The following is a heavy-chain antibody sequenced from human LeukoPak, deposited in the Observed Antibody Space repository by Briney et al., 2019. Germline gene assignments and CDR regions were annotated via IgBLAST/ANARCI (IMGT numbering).Heavy chain of an antibody. CDR3: ARTQGLSGITVVRGVIVPFDY. J-gene: IGHJ4*02. Sequence: ASVKVSCKASGYTFTSYDINWVRQATGQGLEWMGWMNPNSGNTGYAQKFQGRVTMTRNTSISTAYMELSSLRSEDTAVYYCARTQGLSGITVVRGVIVPFDYWGQGTLVTVSS. V-gene: IGHV1-8*01. CDR2: MNPNSGNT. CDR1: GYTFTSYD. D-gene: IGHD3-10*01.